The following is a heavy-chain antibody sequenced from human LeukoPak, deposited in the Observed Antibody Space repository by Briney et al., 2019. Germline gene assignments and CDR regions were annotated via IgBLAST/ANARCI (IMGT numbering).Heavy chain of an antibody. CDR1: GFTFSSYA. CDR2: IYYSGST. CDR3: ARGGSSSPLDD. Sequence: LRLSCAASGFTFSSYAMSWIRQPPGKGLEWIGYIYYSGSTFYSPSLRSRVTMSVDTSKNQISLKLSSVTAADTAVYYCARGGSSSPLDDWGQGTLVTVSS. J-gene: IGHJ4*02. D-gene: IGHD6-6*01. V-gene: IGHV4-59*13.